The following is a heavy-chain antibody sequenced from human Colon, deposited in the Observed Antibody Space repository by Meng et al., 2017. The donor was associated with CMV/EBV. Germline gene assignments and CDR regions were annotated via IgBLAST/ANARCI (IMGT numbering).Heavy chain of an antibody. CDR3: AHKSLPAAFFDY. CDR1: GFSLNTYEVG. D-gene: IGHD2-2*01. Sequence: QIPLKESGPPLVKPPQTLTLTCTFSGFSLNTYEVGVGWFRQPPGKAPEWLALIYWDDDKRYRSSLGNRLTLTHDASKNQVVLTMTDMDPVDTATYYCAHKSLPAAFFDYWSQGTLVTVSS. CDR2: IYWDDDK. J-gene: IGHJ4*02. V-gene: IGHV2-5*02.